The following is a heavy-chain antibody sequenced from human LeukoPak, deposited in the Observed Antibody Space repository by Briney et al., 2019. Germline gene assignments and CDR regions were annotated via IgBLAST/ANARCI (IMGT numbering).Heavy chain of an antibody. V-gene: IGHV3-20*04. CDR3: ARLGGPDYYFYYYMDV. Sequence: GGSLRLSCAASGFTFHNFAIGWVRQAPGKGLEWDSGVNWNGDGTGYADSVEGRFTISRDNAKNSLYLQMNSLRVDDTALYYCARLGGPDYYFYYYMDVWGKGTTVTVSS. D-gene: IGHD1-26*01. CDR2: VNWNGDGT. CDR1: GFTFHNFA. J-gene: IGHJ6*03.